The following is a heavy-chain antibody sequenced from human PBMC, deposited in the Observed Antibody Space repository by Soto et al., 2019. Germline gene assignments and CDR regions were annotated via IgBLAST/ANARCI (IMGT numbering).Heavy chain of an antibody. J-gene: IGHJ4*02. Sequence: PSETLSLTCAVYGGSFSGYYWSWIRQPPGKGLEWIGEINHSGSTNYNPSLKSRVTISVDTSKNQFSLKLSSVTAADTAVYYCARERIAAAADPSGFDYWGQGTLVTVSS. CDR2: INHSGST. CDR1: GGSFSGYY. CDR3: ARERIAAAADPSGFDY. V-gene: IGHV4-34*01. D-gene: IGHD6-13*01.